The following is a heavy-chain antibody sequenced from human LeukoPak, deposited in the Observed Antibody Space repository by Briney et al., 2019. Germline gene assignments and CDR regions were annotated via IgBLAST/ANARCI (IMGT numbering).Heavy chain of an antibody. J-gene: IGHJ5*02. Sequence: GGSLRLSCAASGFTFSSYGMHWVRQAPGKGLEWVAFIRYDGSNKYYADSVKGRFTISRDNSKNTLYLQMNSLRAEDTAVYYCAKEGIGYCSSTSPLGCHNWFDPWGQGTLVTVSS. CDR1: GFTFSSYG. V-gene: IGHV3-30*02. CDR2: IRYDGSNK. D-gene: IGHD2-2*01. CDR3: AKEGIGYCSSTSPLGCHNWFDP.